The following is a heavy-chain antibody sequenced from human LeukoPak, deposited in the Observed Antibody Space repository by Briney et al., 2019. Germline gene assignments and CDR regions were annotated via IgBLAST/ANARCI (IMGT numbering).Heavy chain of an antibody. CDR2: INHSGST. CDR1: GGSFSGYY. J-gene: IGHJ5*02. V-gene: IGHV4-34*01. CDR3: ARVVGGDYAIWFDP. Sequence: PSETLSLTCAVYGGSFSGYYWSWIRQPPGKGLEWIGEINHSGSTNYNPSLKSRVTISVDTSKNQFSLKLSSVTAADTAVYYCARVVGGDYAIWFDPWGQGTLVTVSS. D-gene: IGHD4-17*01.